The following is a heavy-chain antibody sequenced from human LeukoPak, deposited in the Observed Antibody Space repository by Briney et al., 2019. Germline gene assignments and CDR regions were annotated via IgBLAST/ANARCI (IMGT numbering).Heavy chain of an antibody. J-gene: IGHJ4*02. CDR2: IHYSGNT. V-gene: IGHV4-59*08. D-gene: IGHD3-9*01. Sequence: SETLSLTCTVSGASISAYSWSWIRQPPGKGLEWIGCIHYSGNTHCNPSLESRVTLSVDTSKNQFSLKLSSVTAADTAVYYCARHGRESRYFDWLLYYIDHWGQGALVTVSS. CDR1: GASISAYS. CDR3: ARHGRESRYFDWLLYYIDH.